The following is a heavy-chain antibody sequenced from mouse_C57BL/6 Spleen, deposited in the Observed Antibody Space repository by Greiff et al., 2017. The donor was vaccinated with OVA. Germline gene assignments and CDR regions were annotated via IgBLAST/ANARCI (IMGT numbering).Heavy chain of an antibody. J-gene: IGHJ2*01. CDR3: ARPYYYGSSYGY. V-gene: IGHV5-17*01. CDR1: GFTFSDYG. Sequence: VQLKQSGGGLVKPGGSLKLSCAASGFTFSDYGMHWVRQAPEKGLEWVAYISSGSSTIYYADTVKGRFTISRDNAKNTLFLQMTSLRSEDTAMYYCARPYYYGSSYGYWGQGTTLTVSS. CDR2: ISSGSSTI. D-gene: IGHD1-1*01.